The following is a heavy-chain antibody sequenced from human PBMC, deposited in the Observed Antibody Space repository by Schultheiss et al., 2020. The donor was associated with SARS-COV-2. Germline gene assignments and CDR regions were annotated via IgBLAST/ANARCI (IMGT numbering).Heavy chain of an antibody. CDR1: GFTFDDYA. Sequence: SLKISCAASGFTFDDYAMHWVRQAPGKGLEWVSGISWNSGSIGYADSVKGRFTISRDNAKNSLYLQMNSLRAEDTAVYYCARMFRNTYYYGSGSLRGAPDYWGQGTLVTVSS. V-gene: IGHV3-9*01. CDR3: ARMFRNTYYYGSGSLRGAPDY. D-gene: IGHD3-10*01. J-gene: IGHJ4*02. CDR2: ISWNSGSI.